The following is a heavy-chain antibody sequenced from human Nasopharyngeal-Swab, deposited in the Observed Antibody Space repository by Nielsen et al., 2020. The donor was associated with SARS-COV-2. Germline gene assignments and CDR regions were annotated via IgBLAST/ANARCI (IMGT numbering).Heavy chain of an antibody. CDR3: AKEGGGGNYLYYYYCGMDV. D-gene: IGHD1-26*01. V-gene: IGHV3-23*01. CDR2: ISGNGGTT. Sequence: VRQAPGKGLEWVSVISGNGGTTYYADSVKGRFTVSRDNSQNTLFLQMNSLRAEDTAVYYCAKEGGGGNYLYYYYCGMDVWGQGTTVTVSS. J-gene: IGHJ6*02.